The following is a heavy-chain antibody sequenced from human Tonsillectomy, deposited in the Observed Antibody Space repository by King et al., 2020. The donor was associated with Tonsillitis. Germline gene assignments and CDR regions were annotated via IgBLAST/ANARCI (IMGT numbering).Heavy chain of an antibody. CDR3: AGSVSGSFDY. CDR2: MYYSGSI. J-gene: IGHJ4*02. D-gene: IGHD1-26*01. Sequence: LQLQESGPGVVKPSETLSLTCTVSGGSISSSDHYWAWIRQPPGKGLEWIGYMYYSGSIFYNPSLKGRITISGGTSENRFSLKWSSVTAADTAVYFCAGSVSGSFDYWGQGALVTVSS. CDR1: GGSISSSDHY. V-gene: IGHV4-39*01.